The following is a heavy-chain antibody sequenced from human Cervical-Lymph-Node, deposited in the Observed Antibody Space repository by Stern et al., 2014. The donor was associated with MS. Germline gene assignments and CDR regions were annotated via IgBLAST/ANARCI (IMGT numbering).Heavy chain of an antibody. J-gene: IGHJ4*02. Sequence: QVQLGQSGAEVKKPGASVKVSCKASGDTFSSYAINWVRQVPGQGLECMGGITPVFGTTNYAQKFQGRVTITADKSTNTAYMELMTLRSEDTAVYYCARGGGLVGYFDYWGQGTLVSVSS. CDR1: GDTFSSYA. V-gene: IGHV1-69*06. CDR3: ARGGGLVGYFDY. D-gene: IGHD1-26*01. CDR2: ITPVFGTT.